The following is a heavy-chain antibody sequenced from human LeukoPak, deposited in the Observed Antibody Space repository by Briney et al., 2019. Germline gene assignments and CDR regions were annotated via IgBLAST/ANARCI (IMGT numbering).Heavy chain of an antibody. CDR3: ARQDISLDD. CDR1: GFAFSRHT. D-gene: IGHD3-3*02. CDR2: IESDVTNK. Sequence: PGGSLRLSCAASGFAFSRHTMHWVRQAPGKGLEWVAVIESDVTNKYHADSVKGRFTISRDNSKNTLYLQMSSLRPEDTALYFRARQDISLDDWGQGTLVTVSS. J-gene: IGHJ4*02. V-gene: IGHV3-30-3*01.